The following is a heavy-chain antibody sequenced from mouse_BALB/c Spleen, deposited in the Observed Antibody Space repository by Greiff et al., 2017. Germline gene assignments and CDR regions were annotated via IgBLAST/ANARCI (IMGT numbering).Heavy chain of an antibody. Sequence: EVKVEESGGGLVQPGESLKLSCESNEYEFPSHDMSWVRKTPEKRLELVAAINSDGGSTYYPDTMERRFIISRDNTKKTLYLQMSSLRSEDTALYYCARISYYYAMDYWGQGTSVTVSS. CDR1: EYEFPSHD. J-gene: IGHJ4*01. CDR2: INSDGGST. CDR3: ARISYYYAMDY. V-gene: IGHV5-2*03.